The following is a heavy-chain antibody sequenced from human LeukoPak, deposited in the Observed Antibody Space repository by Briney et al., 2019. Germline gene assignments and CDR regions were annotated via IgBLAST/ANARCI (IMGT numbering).Heavy chain of an antibody. Sequence: PGGSLRLSCAASGFTFSSYWMHWVRQAPGKGLEWVSVIYSGGSTYYADSVKGRFTISRDNSKNTLYLQMNSLRAEDTAVYYCAKQMGAIDYWGQGTLVTVSS. CDR3: AKQMGAIDY. J-gene: IGHJ4*02. CDR1: GFTFSSYW. CDR2: IYSGGST. V-gene: IGHV3-66*02. D-gene: IGHD1-26*01.